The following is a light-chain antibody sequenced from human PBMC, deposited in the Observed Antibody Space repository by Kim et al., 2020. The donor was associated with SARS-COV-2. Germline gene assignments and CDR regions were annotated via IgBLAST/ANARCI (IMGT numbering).Light chain of an antibody. CDR3: QRYNRYWT. CDR2: DSS. J-gene: IGKJ1*01. CDR1: QRICSL. V-gene: IGKV1-5*01. Sequence: GDEVNISWQGKQRICSLLCWYKQKPGKAPKLLFYDSSSLESVVPSRFGGSVSGTEFPLTISSLQPDYFSNYFCQRYNRYWTYGQGTKMDIK.